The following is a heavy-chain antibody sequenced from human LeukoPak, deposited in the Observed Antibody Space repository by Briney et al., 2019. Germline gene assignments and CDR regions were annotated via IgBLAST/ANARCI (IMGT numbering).Heavy chain of an antibody. CDR1: GGSISSYY. V-gene: IGHV4-59*01. J-gene: IGHJ6*02. Sequence: SETLSLTCTVSGGSISSYYWSWIRQPPGKGLEWIGYIYYSGSTNYNPSLKSRVTISVDTSKNQFSLKLSSVTAADTAVYYCARVQGEYYDFWSGYKGYGMDVWGQGTTVTVSS. CDR2: IYYSGST. D-gene: IGHD3-3*01. CDR3: ARVQGEYYDFWSGYKGYGMDV.